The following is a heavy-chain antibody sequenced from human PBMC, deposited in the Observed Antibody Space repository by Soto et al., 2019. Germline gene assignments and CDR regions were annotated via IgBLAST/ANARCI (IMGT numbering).Heavy chain of an antibody. V-gene: IGHV4-31*03. CDR2: IYYSGST. Sequence: SETLSLTCTVSGGSISSGGYYWSWLRQHPGKSLEWIGYIYYSGSTYYNPSLTSRVTISVDTSENQFSLKLISVSAADTAVYYCARSIFPWGQGTLVTVSS. CDR3: ARSIFP. CDR1: GGSISSGGYY. D-gene: IGHD6-6*01. J-gene: IGHJ5*02.